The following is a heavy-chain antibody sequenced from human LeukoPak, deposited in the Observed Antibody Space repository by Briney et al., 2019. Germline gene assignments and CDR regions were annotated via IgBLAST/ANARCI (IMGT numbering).Heavy chain of an antibody. J-gene: IGHJ4*02. CDR3: AKTMVRGVIPSPLDY. Sequence: GGSLRLSCAASGFTFSSYGMHWVRQAPGKGLEWVAVIWYDGSNKYYADSVKGRFTLSRDNSKNTLYLQMNSLRAEDTAVYYCAKTMVRGVIPSPLDYWGQGTLVTVSS. D-gene: IGHD3-10*01. CDR2: IWYDGSNK. CDR1: GFTFSSYG. V-gene: IGHV3-33*06.